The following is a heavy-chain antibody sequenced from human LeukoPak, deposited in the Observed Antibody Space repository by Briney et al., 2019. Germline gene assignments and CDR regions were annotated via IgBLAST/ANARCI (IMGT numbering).Heavy chain of an antibody. V-gene: IGHV3-7*01. J-gene: IGHJ6*03. D-gene: IGHD5-12*01. CDR3: ARGVIVATFKYYYYMDV. Sequence: GGSLRLSCAASGFTFSSYAMSWVRQAPGKGLEWVANINQDGSEKHYVDSVKGQFSISRDNAKNSLYLQMNSLRAEDTAVYYCARGVIVATFKYYYYMDVWGKGTTVTISS. CDR2: INQDGSEK. CDR1: GFTFSSYA.